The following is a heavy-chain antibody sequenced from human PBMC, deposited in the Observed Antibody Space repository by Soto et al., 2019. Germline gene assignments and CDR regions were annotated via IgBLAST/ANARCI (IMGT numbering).Heavy chain of an antibody. CDR1: GFTVSSNY. CDR3: ATRQDIVVVVAAFDI. Sequence: PGGSLRLSCAASGFTVSSNYMSWVRQAPGKGLEWVSVIYSGGSTYYADSVKGRFTISRDNSKSTLYLQMNSLRAEDTAVYYCATRQDIVVVVAAFDIWGQGTMVTVSS. J-gene: IGHJ3*02. D-gene: IGHD2-15*01. CDR2: IYSGGST. V-gene: IGHV3-66*01.